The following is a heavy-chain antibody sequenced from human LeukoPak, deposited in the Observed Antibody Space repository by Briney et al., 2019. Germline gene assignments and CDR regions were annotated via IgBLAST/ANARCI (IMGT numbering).Heavy chain of an antibody. CDR1: GGTFSSYA. V-gene: IGHV1-69*13. D-gene: IGHD2-15*01. Sequence: GASVKVSCKASGGTFSSYAISWVRQAPGQGLEWMGGIIPIFGTANYAQKFQGRVTITADESTSTAYMELSSLRSEDTAVYYCVRRIWICSGGSCYSNYFDYWGQGTLVTVSS. CDR2: IIPIFGTA. CDR3: VRRIWICSGGSCYSNYFDY. J-gene: IGHJ4*02.